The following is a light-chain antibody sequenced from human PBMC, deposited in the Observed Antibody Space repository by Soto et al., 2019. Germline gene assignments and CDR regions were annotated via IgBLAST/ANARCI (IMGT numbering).Light chain of an antibody. CDR1: QSVSSSY. V-gene: IGKV3-20*01. CDR3: QHYGTSAL. J-gene: IGKJ3*01. CDR2: GSS. Sequence: EIVLTQSPGTLSLSPGERATLSCRASQSVSSSYLAWYQQKPGQAPRLLIYGSSSRATGIPDRFSGSGSGTDFTLTIIRLEHEDFAVYYCQHYGTSALFGPGTKVEIK.